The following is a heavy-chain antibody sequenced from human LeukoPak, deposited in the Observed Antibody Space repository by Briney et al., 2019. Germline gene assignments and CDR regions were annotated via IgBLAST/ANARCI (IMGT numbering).Heavy chain of an antibody. D-gene: IGHD3-10*01. V-gene: IGHV3-23*01. J-gene: IGHJ4*02. CDR3: AKDISFGEYHDY. CDR2: ISGSGGST. Sequence: SGGSLRLSCAASGFTFSSYAMSWVRQAPGKGLEWVSPISGSGGSTYYADSVKGRFTISRDNSKNTLYLQMNSLRAEDTAVYYCAKDISFGEYHDYWGQGTLVTVSS. CDR1: GFTFSSYA.